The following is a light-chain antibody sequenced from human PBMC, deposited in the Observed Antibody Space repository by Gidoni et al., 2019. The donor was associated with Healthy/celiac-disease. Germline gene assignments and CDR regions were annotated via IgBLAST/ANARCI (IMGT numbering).Light chain of an antibody. J-gene: IGLJ2*01. V-gene: IGLV1-47*01. CDR2: RNN. CDR1: SSNLGSNY. CDR3: AAWDDSLSGPV. Sequence: QSVLTQPPSASGTPGPGVTISCSGSSSNLGSNYVYWYQQLPGTAPKLLSYRNNQRPSGVPDRFSGSKSGTSASLAISGLRSEDEADYYCAAWDDSLSGPVFGGGTKLTVL.